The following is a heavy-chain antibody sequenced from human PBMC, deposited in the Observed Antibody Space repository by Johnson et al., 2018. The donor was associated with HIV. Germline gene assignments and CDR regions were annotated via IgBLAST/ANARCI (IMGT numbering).Heavy chain of an antibody. CDR2: IWYDGSNK. D-gene: IGHD5-18*01. V-gene: IGHV3-33*08. CDR1: GFTFDDYA. CDR3: ARDGAIHLHEDVFDF. J-gene: IGHJ3*01. Sequence: VQLVESGGGVVQPGRSLRLSCAASGFTFDDYAMHWVRQAPGKGLEWVAVIWYDGSNKYYADSVRGRFTISRDNSKNRLYLQMSGLRTEDTGVYYCARDGAIHLHEDVFDFWGQGTTVTVSS.